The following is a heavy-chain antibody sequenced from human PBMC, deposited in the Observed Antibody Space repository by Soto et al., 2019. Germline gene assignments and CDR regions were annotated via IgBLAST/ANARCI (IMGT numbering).Heavy chain of an antibody. J-gene: IGHJ6*02. CDR2: IDPSDSYT. CDR3: ARHQCSSTSCTLYYYYGMDV. CDR1: GYSFTSYW. D-gene: IGHD2-2*01. V-gene: IGHV5-10-1*01. Sequence: GESLKISCKGSGYSFTSYWISWVRQMPGKGLEWMGRIDPSDSYTNYSPSFQGHVTISADKSISTAYLRWSSLKASDTAMYYCARHQCSSTSCTLYYYYGMDVWGQGTTVTVSS.